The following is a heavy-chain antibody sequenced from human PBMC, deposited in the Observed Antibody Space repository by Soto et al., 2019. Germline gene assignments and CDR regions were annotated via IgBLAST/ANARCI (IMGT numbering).Heavy chain of an antibody. CDR3: AGELRQRHGRNMDV. D-gene: IGHD1-26*01. V-gene: IGHV4-31*03. CDR1: GGSMTSGDQY. Sequence: TLSLTCTVTGGSMTSGDQYWTWIRHRPGEGLEWFGYINHRGSLYYNPSLKSRVSMSVDTSKNQFSLMLRSVTAADTAVYYCAGELRQRHGRNMDVWGQGTTVTVSS. CDR2: INHRGSL. J-gene: IGHJ6*02.